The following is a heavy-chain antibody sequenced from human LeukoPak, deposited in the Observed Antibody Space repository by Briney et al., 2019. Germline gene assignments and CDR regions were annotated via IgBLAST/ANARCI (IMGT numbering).Heavy chain of an antibody. CDR2: IKAGAEAT. Sequence: GGSLRLSCEASGFTFSTYIMTWVRQAPGKGLEWVSTIKAGAEATFYADSVKDRFTISRDNSKNTLYLQMNSLRADDTAVYYCARERAAPFYYFDSWGQGTLVTVSS. V-gene: IGHV3-23*01. D-gene: IGHD6-13*01. J-gene: IGHJ4*02. CDR3: ARERAAPFYYFDS. CDR1: GFTFSTYI.